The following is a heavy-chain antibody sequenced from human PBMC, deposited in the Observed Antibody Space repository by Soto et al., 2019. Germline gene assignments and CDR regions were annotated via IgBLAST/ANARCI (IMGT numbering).Heavy chain of an antibody. D-gene: IGHD6-19*01. J-gene: IGHJ4*02. V-gene: IGHV3-30*18. Sequence: HPGGSLRLSCAASGFTFSNYGMSWVRRAPGKGLEWVATISYDGNNAYYADSVKGRFTISRDNSKNTLYLQMNSLRPDDAAVFYCAKDQGSIGFFDYWGQGTQVTVSS. CDR2: ISYDGNNA. CDR1: GFTFSNYG. CDR3: AKDQGSIGFFDY.